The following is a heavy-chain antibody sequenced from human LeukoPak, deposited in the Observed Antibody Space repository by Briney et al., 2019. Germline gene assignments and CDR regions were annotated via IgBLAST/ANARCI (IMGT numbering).Heavy chain of an antibody. CDR1: GFTFSSYG. V-gene: IGHV3-64*02. CDR3: ARGRGGSYDY. J-gene: IGHJ4*02. CDR2: ISSNGVKT. Sequence: GGSLRLSCAASGFTFSSYGMHWVRQAPGRGLEYVSAISSNGVKTYYAESVKGRFTISRDNSKNTLYLEMGSLRAEDTAVYYCARGRGGSYDYWRQGTLVTVSS. D-gene: IGHD1-26*01.